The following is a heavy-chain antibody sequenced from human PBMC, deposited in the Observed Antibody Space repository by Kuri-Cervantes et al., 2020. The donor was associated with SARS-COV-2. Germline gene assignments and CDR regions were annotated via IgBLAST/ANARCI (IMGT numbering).Heavy chain of an antibody. D-gene: IGHD3-10*01. Sequence: SQTLSLTCAVYGGSFSGYYWSWIRQPPGKGLEWIGETSHRGRTSYNPSLESRLTISLDTSKNEISLTLTSVTAADTAVYYCARDRFIRTYYGSGTYYNWDGMDVWGQGTTVTVSS. V-gene: IGHV4-34*01. CDR3: ARDRFIRTYYGSGTYYNWDGMDV. J-gene: IGHJ6*02. CDR2: TSHRGRT. CDR1: GGSFSGYY.